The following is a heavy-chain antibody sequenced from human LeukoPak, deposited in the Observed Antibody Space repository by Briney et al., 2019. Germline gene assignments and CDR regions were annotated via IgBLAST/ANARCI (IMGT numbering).Heavy chain of an antibody. CDR3: ASLEGAYNYYFDY. Sequence: SETLSLTCTVSGGSISSYYWSWIRQPPGKGLEWIGYIYYSGSTNYNPSLKSRVTISVDTSKNQFSLKLSSVTAADTAVYYCASLEGAYNYYFDYWGQGTLVTVSS. J-gene: IGHJ4*02. D-gene: IGHD1-1*01. V-gene: IGHV4-59*08. CDR1: GGSISSYY. CDR2: IYYSGST.